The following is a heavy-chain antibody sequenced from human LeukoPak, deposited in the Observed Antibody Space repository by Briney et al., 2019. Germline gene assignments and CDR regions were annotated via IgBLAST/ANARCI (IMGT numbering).Heavy chain of an antibody. CDR1: GFTFSSYA. CDR3: AKDLKYYYGSGSYRRDY. CDR2: ISGSGGST. D-gene: IGHD3-10*01. Sequence: AGGSLRLSCAASGFTFSSYAMSWVRQAPGKGLEWVSAISGSGGSTYYADSVKGRFTISRDNSKNTLYLQMNSLRAEDTAVYYCAKDLKYYYGSGSYRRDYWGQGTLVTVSS. V-gene: IGHV3-23*01. J-gene: IGHJ4*02.